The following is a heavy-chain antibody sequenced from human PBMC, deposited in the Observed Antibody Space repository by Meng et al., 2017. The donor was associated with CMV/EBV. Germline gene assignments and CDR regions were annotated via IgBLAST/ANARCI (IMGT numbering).Heavy chain of an antibody. J-gene: IGHJ4*02. CDR3: ARGRGSWYFVDY. V-gene: IGHV4-34*01. Sequence: QVQVQQWGAGVLKPSETLSLTCAVYGGSFSGYYWSWIRQPPGKGLEWIGEINHSGSTNYNPSLKSRVTISVDTSKNQFSLKLSSVTAADTAVYYCARGRGSWYFVDYWGQGTLVTVSS. D-gene: IGHD6-13*01. CDR2: INHSGST. CDR1: GGSFSGYY.